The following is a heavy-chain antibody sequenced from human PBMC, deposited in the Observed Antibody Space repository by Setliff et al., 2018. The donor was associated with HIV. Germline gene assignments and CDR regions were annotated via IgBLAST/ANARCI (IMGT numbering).Heavy chain of an antibody. Sequence: SVKVSCKSSGDTFTGYTITWVRQAPGQGLEWMGGIIPSLGTANYAQRFKGRVTFTADASTSTVYMELSSLRAEDTAVYYCARGVDYWGQGTLVTVSS. V-gene: IGHV1-69*13. CDR3: ARGVDY. J-gene: IGHJ4*02. CDR1: GDTFTGYT. CDR2: IIPSLGTA.